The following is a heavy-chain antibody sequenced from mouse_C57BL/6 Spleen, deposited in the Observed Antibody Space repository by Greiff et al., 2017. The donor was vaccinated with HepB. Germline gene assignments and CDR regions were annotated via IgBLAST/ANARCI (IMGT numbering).Heavy chain of an antibody. J-gene: IGHJ2*01. V-gene: IGHV1-64*01. CDR1: GYTFTSYW. CDR3: AREPITTVVATYYFDY. D-gene: IGHD1-1*01. Sequence: QVQLKQPGAELVKPGASVKLSCKASGYTFTSYWMHWVKQSPGQGLEWIGMIHPNSGSTNYNEKFKSKATLTVDKSSSTAYMQLSSLTSEDSAVYYCAREPITTVVATYYFDYWGQGTTLTVSS. CDR2: IHPNSGST.